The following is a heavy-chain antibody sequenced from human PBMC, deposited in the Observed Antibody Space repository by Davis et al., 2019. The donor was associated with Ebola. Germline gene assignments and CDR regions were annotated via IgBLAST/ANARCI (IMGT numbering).Heavy chain of an antibody. CDR2: IYYSGST. V-gene: IGHV4-59*01. CDR1: GGSISSYY. Sequence: MPSETLSLTCTVSGGSISSYYWSWIRQPPGKGLEWIGYIYYSGSTNYNPSLKSRVTISVDTSKNQFSLKLSSVTAADTAVYYCARISSGFLYFGMDVWGQGTTVTVSS. D-gene: IGHD6-19*01. CDR3: ARISSGFLYFGMDV. J-gene: IGHJ6*02.